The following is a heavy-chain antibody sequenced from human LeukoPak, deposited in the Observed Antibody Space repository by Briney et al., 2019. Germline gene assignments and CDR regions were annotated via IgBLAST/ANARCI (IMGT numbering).Heavy chain of an antibody. J-gene: IGHJ5*02. D-gene: IGHD1-26*01. Sequence: SETLSLTCTVSGGSISSSSYYWGWIRQPPGKGLEWIGSIYYSGSTYYNPSLKSRVTISVDTSKNQFSLKLSSVTAADTAVYYCARAVGSRWFDPWGQGTLVTVSS. CDR3: ARAVGSRWFDP. CDR1: GGSISSSSYY. CDR2: IYYSGST. V-gene: IGHV4-39*01.